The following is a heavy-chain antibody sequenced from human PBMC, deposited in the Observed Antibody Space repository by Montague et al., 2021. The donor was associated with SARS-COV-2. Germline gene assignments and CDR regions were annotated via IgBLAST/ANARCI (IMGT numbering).Heavy chain of an antibody. CDR3: GKASASNARWMQSPIDY. Sequence: SLRLSCAASGFIVGDYAMHWVRQRPGKGLEWVSSIRWDRGDRSYXXSVKGRFSISRDDAKNSLYLQMDSLRPEDTALYYCGKASASNARWMQSPIDYWGQGTPVIVSS. D-gene: IGHD5-12*01. CDR2: IRWDRGDR. V-gene: IGHV3-9*01. J-gene: IGHJ4*02. CDR1: GFIVGDYA.